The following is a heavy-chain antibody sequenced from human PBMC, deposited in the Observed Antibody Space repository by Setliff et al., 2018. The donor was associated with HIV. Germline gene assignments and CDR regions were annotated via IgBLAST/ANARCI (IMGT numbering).Heavy chain of an antibody. V-gene: IGHV3-7*03. CDR2: IKQDGSEK. Sequence: PGESLRLSCAASGFTFSSYWMSWVRQAPGKGLEWVANIKQDGSEKYYVDSVNGRFAISRDNAKNSLYLQMNSLRAEDTVVYYCARDLVWPYSSRWYDAFDIWGQGTMVTVSS. CDR1: GFTFSSYW. J-gene: IGHJ3*02. D-gene: IGHD6-13*01. CDR3: ARDLVWPYSSRWYDAFDI.